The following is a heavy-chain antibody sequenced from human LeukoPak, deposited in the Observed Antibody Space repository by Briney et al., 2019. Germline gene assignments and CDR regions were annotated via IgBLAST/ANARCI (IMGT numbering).Heavy chain of an antibody. CDR1: GFMFRNYA. CDR3: VRDGGGGYNQIDY. CDR2: ISGSGGST. D-gene: IGHD5-24*01. V-gene: IGHV3-23*01. Sequence: GGSLRLSCAASGFMFRNYAMSWVRQAPGKGLEWVSAISGSGGSTYYADSVKGRFTISRDNSKNTLYLQMNSLRPEDSALYYCVRDGGGGYNQIDYWGQGTLVAVSS. J-gene: IGHJ4*02.